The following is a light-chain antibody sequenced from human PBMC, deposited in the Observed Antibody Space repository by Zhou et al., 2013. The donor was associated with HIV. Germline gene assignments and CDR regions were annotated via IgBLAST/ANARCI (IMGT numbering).Light chain of an antibody. V-gene: IGKV3-20*01. Sequence: EIVLTQSPGTLSLSPGDRATLSCRASQYVSISYLAWYQQKPGQAPRLLIYGASSRATGVPDRFSNSGSGTDFSLTISRLEPEDFAVYYCQQYGGSPPYTFGQGTKPGD. J-gene: IGKJ2*01. CDR3: QQYGGSPPYT. CDR2: GAS. CDR1: QYVSISY.